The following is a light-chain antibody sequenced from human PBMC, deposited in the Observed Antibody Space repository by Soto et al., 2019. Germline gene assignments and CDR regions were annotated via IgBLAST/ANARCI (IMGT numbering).Light chain of an antibody. CDR2: AVS. Sequence: AIQMTQSPSSLSASVGDRVTITCRASEDIGNDLGWFHQKPGKAPKLLMYAVSNLQTGAPSRFSGSGSGTEFTLTISSMQPEDFGTYYCQLDSDYPFTVGPGTKVDIK. CDR3: QLDSDYPFT. CDR1: EDIGND. V-gene: IGKV1-6*01. J-gene: IGKJ3*01.